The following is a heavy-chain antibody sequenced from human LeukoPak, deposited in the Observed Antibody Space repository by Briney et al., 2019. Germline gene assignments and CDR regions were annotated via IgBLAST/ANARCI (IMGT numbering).Heavy chain of an antibody. D-gene: IGHD4-17*01. CDR3: ARDIRGRAGDYRLRDY. J-gene: IGHJ4*02. CDR1: GYTFTGYY. CDR2: INPNSGGT. Sequence: EASVKVSCKASGYTFTGYYMHWVRQAPGQGLEWMGWINPNSGGTNYAQKFQGRVTMTRDTSISTAYMELSRLRSDDTAVYYCARDIRGRAGDYRLRDYWGQGTLVTVSS. V-gene: IGHV1-2*02.